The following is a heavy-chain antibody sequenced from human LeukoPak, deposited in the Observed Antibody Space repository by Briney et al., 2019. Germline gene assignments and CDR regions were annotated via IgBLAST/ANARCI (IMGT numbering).Heavy chain of an antibody. V-gene: IGHV3-23*01. CDR3: ANTFIAAGSAFDI. Sequence: GGSLRLSRAASGFTFSSYAMSWVRQAPGKGLEWVSAISGSGGSTYYADSVKGRFTISRDNSKNTLYLQMNSLRAEDTAVYYCANTFIAAGSAFDIWGQGTMVTVSS. CDR2: ISGSGGST. J-gene: IGHJ3*02. CDR1: GFTFSSYA. D-gene: IGHD6-6*01.